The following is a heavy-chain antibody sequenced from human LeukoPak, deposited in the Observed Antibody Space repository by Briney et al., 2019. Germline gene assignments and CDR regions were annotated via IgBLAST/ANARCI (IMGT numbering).Heavy chain of an antibody. J-gene: IGHJ4*02. V-gene: IGHV4-34*01. CDR3: ARGVWFGEPVSSYYFDY. CDR1: GGSFSGYY. D-gene: IGHD3-10*01. Sequence: SETLSLTCAVYGGSFSGYYWSWIRQPPGKGLEWIGELNHSGSTNYNPSLKSRVTISVDTSKNQFSLKLSSVTAADTAVYYCARGVWFGEPVSSYYFDYWGQGTLVTVSS. CDR2: LNHSGST.